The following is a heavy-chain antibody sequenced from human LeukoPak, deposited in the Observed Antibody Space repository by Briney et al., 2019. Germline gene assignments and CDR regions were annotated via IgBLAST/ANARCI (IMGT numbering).Heavy chain of an antibody. V-gene: IGHV3-23*01. CDR1: GFTFSSYA. Sequence: GGSLRLSCAASGFTFSSYAMSWVRQAPGKGLEWVSAISGSGGSTYYADSVKGRFTISRDNSKNTLYLQMNSLRAEDTAVYYCAKVNTIFGVVPHDAFDIWAKGQWSPSLQ. CDR3: AKVNTIFGVVPHDAFDI. D-gene: IGHD3-3*01. CDR2: ISGSGGST. J-gene: IGHJ3*02.